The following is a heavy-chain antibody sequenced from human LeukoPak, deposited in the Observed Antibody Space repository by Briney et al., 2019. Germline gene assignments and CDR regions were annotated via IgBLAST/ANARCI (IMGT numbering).Heavy chain of an antibody. D-gene: IGHD3-22*01. V-gene: IGHV3-20*04. CDR1: GFTFDDYG. CDR2: INWNGGST. Sequence: GGSLRLSCATSGFTFDDYGMSWFRQAPEKGLEWVSGINWNGGSTGYADSVKGRFTISRDNAKNSLYLQMNSLRAEDTALYYCARDYGYYDSSGYYYFDYWGQGTLVTVSS. J-gene: IGHJ4*02. CDR3: ARDYGYYDSSGYYYFDY.